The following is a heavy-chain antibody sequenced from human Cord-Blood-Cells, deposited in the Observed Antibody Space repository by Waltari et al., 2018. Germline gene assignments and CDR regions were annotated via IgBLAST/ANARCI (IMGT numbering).Heavy chain of an antibody. Sequence: QVQLVQSGAEVKKPGASVKVSCKASGYTFTSYGISWVRQAPGQGLEWMGWISAYNGNTNYEKKLQGRVTMTTDTSTSTAYMELRSLRSDDTAVYYCARALSYSSSSYYHYMDVWGKGTTVTVSS. CDR1: GYTFTSYG. CDR2: ISAYNGNT. V-gene: IGHV1-18*04. J-gene: IGHJ6*03. D-gene: IGHD6-6*01. CDR3: ARALSYSSSSYYHYMDV.